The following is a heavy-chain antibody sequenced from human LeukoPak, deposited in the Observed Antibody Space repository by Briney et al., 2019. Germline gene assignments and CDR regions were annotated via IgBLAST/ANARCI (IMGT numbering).Heavy chain of an antibody. J-gene: IGHJ4*02. CDR1: GFTFSSYG. D-gene: IGHD4-17*01. CDR3: AKDVAHYGDFPSPSDY. CDR2: ISSDGSNK. V-gene: IGHV3-30*18. Sequence: GGSLRLSCAASGFTFSSYGMHWVRQVPGKGLEWVAIISSDGSNKYYADSVKGRFTISRDHSKNTLYLQMNSLRAEDTAVYYCAKDVAHYGDFPSPSDYWGQGALVTVSS.